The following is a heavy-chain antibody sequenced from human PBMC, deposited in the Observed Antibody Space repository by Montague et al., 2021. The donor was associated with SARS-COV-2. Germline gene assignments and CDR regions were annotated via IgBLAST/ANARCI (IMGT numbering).Heavy chain of an antibody. Sequence: SLRLSFAASGFTFSSYPMHWVRQAPGKGLDWVAVISYDGKVKVYADSVKGRFTISRDDSKSTLYLQMNSLKAEDTAVYYCARDMIRGVPDYFDYWGQGTLVTVSS. CDR2: ISYDGKVK. CDR1: GFTFSSYP. V-gene: IGHV3-30*04. CDR3: ARDMIRGVPDYFDY. J-gene: IGHJ4*02. D-gene: IGHD3-10*01.